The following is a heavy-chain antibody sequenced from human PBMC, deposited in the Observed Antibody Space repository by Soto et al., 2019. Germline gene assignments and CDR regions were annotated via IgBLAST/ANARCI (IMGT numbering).Heavy chain of an antibody. CDR3: GRGGGYGGSLKSGWTWFDP. J-gene: IGHJ5*02. CDR1: GGTFSSEA. D-gene: IGHD5-12*01. CDR2: IIPIFGTG. V-gene: IGHV1-69*01. Sequence: QVQLVQSGAEVKKPGSSVKVSCKASGGTFSSEAISWVRQAPGHVLEWMGGIIPIFGTGKYAQKFQGRVTINADESTRTVYMELSSLRSEDTAVYYCGRGGGYGGSLKSGWTWFDPWGQGTLVTVSS.